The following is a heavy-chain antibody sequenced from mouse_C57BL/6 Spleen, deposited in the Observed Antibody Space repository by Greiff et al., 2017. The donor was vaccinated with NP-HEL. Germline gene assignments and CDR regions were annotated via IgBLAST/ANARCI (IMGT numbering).Heavy chain of an antibody. CDR1: GFTFSSYG. Sequence: EVKLVESGGDLVKPGGSLKLSCAASGFTFSSYGTSWVRQTPDKRLEWVATISSGGSYTYYPDSVKGRFTISRDNAKNTLYLQMSSLKSEDTAMYYCARQTLTGTLDYWGQGTSVTVSS. CDR2: ISSGGSYT. J-gene: IGHJ4*01. D-gene: IGHD4-1*01. V-gene: IGHV5-6*01. CDR3: ARQTLTGTLDY.